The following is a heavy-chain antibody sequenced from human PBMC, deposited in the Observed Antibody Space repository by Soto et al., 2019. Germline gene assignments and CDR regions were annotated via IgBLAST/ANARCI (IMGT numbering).Heavy chain of an antibody. D-gene: IGHD3-3*01. J-gene: IGHJ6*03. V-gene: IGHV3-23*01. CDR3: ANLKSLTLEWLLIGGDYYYYMDV. Sequence: GGSLRLSCAASGFTFSSYAMSWVRQAPGKGLEWVSAISGSGGSTYYADSVKGRFTISRDNSKNTLYLQMNSLRAEDTAVYYCANLKSLTLEWLLIGGDYYYYMDVWGKGTTVTVSS. CDR2: ISGSGGST. CDR1: GFTFSSYA.